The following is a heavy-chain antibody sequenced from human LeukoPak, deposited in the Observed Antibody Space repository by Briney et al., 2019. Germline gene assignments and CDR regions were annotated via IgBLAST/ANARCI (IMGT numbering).Heavy chain of an antibody. CDR3: ARSINYSNYLLDY. D-gene: IGHD4-11*01. CDR2: ISASGVTT. CDR1: RYNFRDYD. J-gene: IGHJ4*02. Sequence: GGSLRLSRAASRYNFRDYDVTWVRQAQGKGLEWVASISASGVTTNYADSVRGRFTISRDNSNKVTYLRMNSLSAEDTAVYYCARSINYSNYLLDYWGQGTRVTVSS. V-gene: IGHV3-23*01.